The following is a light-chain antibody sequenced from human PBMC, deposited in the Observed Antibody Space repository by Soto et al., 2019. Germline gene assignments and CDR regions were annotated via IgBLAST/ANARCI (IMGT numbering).Light chain of an antibody. J-gene: IGKJ1*01. V-gene: IGKV3-11*01. CDR1: QGIGDT. CDR2: DVS. CDR3: QQRSNWPRT. Sequence: VMRHSPATPSVCPLEADTLSSRASQGIGDTLAWYQQKPGQAPRLLIYDVSNRATGIPARFSGRGSGTDFTLTISSLEPEDFAVYYCQQRSNWPRTFGQGTKVDIK.